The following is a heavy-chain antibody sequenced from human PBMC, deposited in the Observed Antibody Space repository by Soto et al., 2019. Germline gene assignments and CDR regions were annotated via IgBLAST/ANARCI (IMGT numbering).Heavy chain of an antibody. CDR3: ARAAGIMTRGFHGMDV. CDR1: GFAFSSYE. CDR2: ISSTASTI. D-gene: IGHD3-10*01. J-gene: IGHJ6*02. Sequence: GESLRLSCAASGFAFSSYEMNWVRQSPGKGLEWLSYISSTASTIHYADSVEGRFTISRDNANNSVYLQMNSLTADDSAVYYCARAAGIMTRGFHGMDVWGQGTKVTVSS. V-gene: IGHV3-48*03.